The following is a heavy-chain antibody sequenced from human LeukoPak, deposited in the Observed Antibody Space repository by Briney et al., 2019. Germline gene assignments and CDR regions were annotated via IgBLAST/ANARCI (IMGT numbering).Heavy chain of an antibody. CDR2: ISSSGSTI. V-gene: IGHV3-11*01. Sequence: GGSLRLSCAASGFTFSDYYMSWIRLAPGKGLEWVSYISSSGSTIYYADSVKGRFTISRDNAKNSLYLQMNSLRAEDTAVYYCAKGGPTGSNYFDFSGQGTLVTVSS. D-gene: IGHD1-26*01. CDR3: AKGGPTGSNYFDF. CDR1: GFTFSDYY. J-gene: IGHJ4*02.